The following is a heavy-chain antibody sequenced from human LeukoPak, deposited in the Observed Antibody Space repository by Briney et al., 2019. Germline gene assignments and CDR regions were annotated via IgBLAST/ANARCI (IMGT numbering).Heavy chain of an antibody. CDR1: GFTFSDYY. CDR3: ARGWLRTYGGNPDAFDI. Sequence: GGSLRLSCAASGFTFSDYYMSWIRQAPGKGLEWVSVIYSGGSTYYADSVKGRFTLSRDNSKNTLYLQMKSLGAEDTAVYYCARGWLRTYGGNPDAFDIWGQGTVVTVSS. D-gene: IGHD4-23*01. J-gene: IGHJ3*02. CDR2: IYSGGST. V-gene: IGHV3-53*01.